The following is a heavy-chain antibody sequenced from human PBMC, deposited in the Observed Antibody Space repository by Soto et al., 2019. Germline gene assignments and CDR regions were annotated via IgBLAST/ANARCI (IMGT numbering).Heavy chain of an antibody. V-gene: IGHV1-69*01. CDR1: GGTFSSYA. CDR2: IIPIFGTA. Sequence: QVQLVQSGAEVKKPGTSVKVSCKASGGTFSSYAISWVRQAPGQGLEWMGGIIPIFGTANYAQKFQGRVTISADESTSTAYMELSSLRSEDTAVYYCARGGRGNYGGNQEFDYWGQGTLVTVSS. D-gene: IGHD4-17*01. CDR3: ARGGRGNYGGNQEFDY. J-gene: IGHJ4*02.